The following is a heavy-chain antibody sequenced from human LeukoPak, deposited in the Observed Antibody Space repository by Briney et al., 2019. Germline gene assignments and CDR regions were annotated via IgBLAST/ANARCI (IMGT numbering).Heavy chain of an antibody. CDR2: LTNNGANT. V-gene: IGHV3-21*01. J-gene: IGHJ6*03. D-gene: IGHD1-1*01. CDR3: ARVEATTGRNYHYYYMDV. CDR1: GFTFSSYA. Sequence: GGSLRLSCAASGFTFSSYAMNWVRQAPEKGLEWISILTNNGANTWYADSVKGRFTISRDNAKNSLHLQIDSLRAEDTAVYFCARVEATTGRNYHYYYMDVWGKGTTVIVSS.